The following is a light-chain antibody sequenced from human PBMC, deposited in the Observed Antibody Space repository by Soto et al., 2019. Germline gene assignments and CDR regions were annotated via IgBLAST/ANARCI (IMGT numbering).Light chain of an antibody. Sequence: EIVMTQSPATLSVSPGERATLSCRASHSVRSSLAWYQQKPGQAPRLLIHGASTRATGIPGRFSGSGSGTEFTLIIRRLEPADFSMYYCQQSGRSPYNFGQGTKLEIK. CDR1: HSVRSS. CDR3: QQSGRSPYN. V-gene: IGKV3-20*01. J-gene: IGKJ2*01. CDR2: GAS.